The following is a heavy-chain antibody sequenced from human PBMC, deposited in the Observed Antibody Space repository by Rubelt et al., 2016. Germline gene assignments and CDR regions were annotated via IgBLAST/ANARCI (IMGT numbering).Heavy chain of an antibody. CDR3: AREGDIVGATTAFDY. CDR2: IKQDGSEK. D-gene: IGHD1-26*01. V-gene: IGHV3-7*01. Sequence: GFTFNNYWMNWVRQAPGKGLEWVANIKQDGSEKYYVDSVKGRFTISRDNAKNSLYLQMNSLRAEDTAVYYCAREGDIVGATTAFDYWGQGTLVTASS. J-gene: IGHJ4*02. CDR1: GFTFNNYW.